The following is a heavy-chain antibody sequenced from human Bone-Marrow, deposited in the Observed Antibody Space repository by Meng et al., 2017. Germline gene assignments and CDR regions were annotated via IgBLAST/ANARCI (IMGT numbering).Heavy chain of an antibody. Sequence: QVQLRGSGPGLVKPSQTLSLTCTVSGGSISSGGYYWSWIRQHPGKGLEWIGYIYYSGSTYYNPSLKSLVTISVDTSKNQFSLKLSSVTAADTAVYYCARGALVRGVFDAFDIWGQGTMVTVAS. J-gene: IGHJ3*02. CDR1: GGSISSGGYY. CDR3: ARGALVRGVFDAFDI. V-gene: IGHV4-31*01. D-gene: IGHD3-10*01. CDR2: IYYSGST.